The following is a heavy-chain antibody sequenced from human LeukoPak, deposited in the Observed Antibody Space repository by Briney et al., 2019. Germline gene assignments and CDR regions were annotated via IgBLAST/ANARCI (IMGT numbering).Heavy chain of an antibody. D-gene: IGHD2-2*02. CDR3: ARLVVVVPAAIKTYYYYMDV. CDR1: GYTFTTYG. J-gene: IGHJ6*03. Sequence: GASVKVSCKASGYTFTTYGISWVRQAPGQGLEWMGWISAYNGNTNYAQRLQGRVTMTTDTSTSTAYMELRSLRSDDTAVYYCARLVVVVPAAIKTYYYYMDVWGKGTTVTVSS. CDR2: ISAYNGNT. V-gene: IGHV1-18*01.